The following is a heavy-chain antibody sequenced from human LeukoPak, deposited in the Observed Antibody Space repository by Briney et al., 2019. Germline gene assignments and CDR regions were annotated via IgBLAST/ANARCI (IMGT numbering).Heavy chain of an antibody. CDR3: ARDIATAGHLAFDY. CDR2: ISSSGYYI. CDR1: GFTFSTYT. Sequence: GGSLRLSCAASGFTFSTYTMNWVRQAPGKGLEWVSSISSSGYYIYYADSVKGRFTISGDNAKNSLYLQMNSLRAEDTAVYYCARDIATAGHLAFDYWGQGKLVTVSS. V-gene: IGHV3-21*01. J-gene: IGHJ4*02. D-gene: IGHD6-13*01.